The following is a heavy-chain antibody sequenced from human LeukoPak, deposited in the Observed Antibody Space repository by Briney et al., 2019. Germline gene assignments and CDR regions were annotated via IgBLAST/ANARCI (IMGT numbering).Heavy chain of an antibody. CDR1: GGSFSDYY. J-gene: IGHJ4*02. Sequence: SETLSLTCTVYGGSFSDYYWSWIRQPPGKGLEWIGEINHSGITNHNPSLKSRVTISVDTSKNEISLTVTSVSAADTAVYYCASVALATSNFNYWGQGILVTVSS. V-gene: IGHV4-34*01. D-gene: IGHD5-24*01. CDR3: ASVALATSNFNY. CDR2: INHSGIT.